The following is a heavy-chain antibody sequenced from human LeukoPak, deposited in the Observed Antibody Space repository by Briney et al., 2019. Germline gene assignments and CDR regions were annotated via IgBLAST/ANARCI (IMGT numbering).Heavy chain of an antibody. V-gene: IGHV4-30-4*02. CDR3: ARSGRTVAGSAHWFDP. D-gene: IGHD6-19*01. J-gene: IGHJ5*02. CDR1: GGSISSGDYY. Sequence: SETLSLTCTVSGGSISSGDYYWSWIRQPPGMGLEWIGYIYYSGSTYYNPSLKSRVTISVDTSKNQFSLKLSSVSAADTAVYYCARSGRTVAGSAHWFDPWGQGALVTVSS. CDR2: IYYSGST.